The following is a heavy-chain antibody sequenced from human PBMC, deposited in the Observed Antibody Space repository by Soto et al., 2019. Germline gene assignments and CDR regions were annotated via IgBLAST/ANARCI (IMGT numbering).Heavy chain of an antibody. J-gene: IGHJ5*02. Sequence: QVQLVQSGAEVKKPGASVKVSCKASGYTFTSYDSNWVRQATGQGLEWMGWMNPNSGNTGYAQKFQGRVPMTRNTSISTAYMELSSLRSEDTAVYYCARGRWRSSSYESWFDPWGQGPLVTVSS. CDR1: GYTFTSYD. V-gene: IGHV1-8*01. CDR3: ARGRWRSSSYESWFDP. D-gene: IGHD6-13*01. CDR2: MNPNSGNT.